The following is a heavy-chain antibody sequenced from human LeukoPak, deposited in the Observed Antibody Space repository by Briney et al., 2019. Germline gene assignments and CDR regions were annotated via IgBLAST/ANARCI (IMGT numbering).Heavy chain of an antibody. V-gene: IGHV4-30-4*08. J-gene: IGHJ4*02. D-gene: IGHD6-19*01. CDR2: IYYSGST. CDR3: ARQAVAGGHFDY. Sequence: SQTLSLTCTVSGGSISSGDYYWSWIRQPPGKGLEWIGYIYYSGSTYYNPSLKSRVTISVDTSKNQFSLKLTSVTAADTAVYYCARQAVAGGHFDYWGQGTLVTVSS. CDR1: GGSISSGDYY.